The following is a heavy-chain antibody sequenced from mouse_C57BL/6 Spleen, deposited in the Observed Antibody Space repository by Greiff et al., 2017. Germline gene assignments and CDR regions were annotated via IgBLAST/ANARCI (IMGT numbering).Heavy chain of an antibody. CDR1: GYTFTSYW. CDR3: ARSESNGAMGY. CDR2: IDPSDSYT. Sequence: QVQLQQPGAELVMPGASVKLSCKASGYTFTSYWMHWVKQRPGQGLEWIGEIDPSDSYTNYNQKFKGKSTLTVDKSSSTAYMQLSSLTSEDSAVYYCARSESNGAMGYWGQGTSVTVSS. D-gene: IGHD2-5*01. J-gene: IGHJ4*01. V-gene: IGHV1-69*01.